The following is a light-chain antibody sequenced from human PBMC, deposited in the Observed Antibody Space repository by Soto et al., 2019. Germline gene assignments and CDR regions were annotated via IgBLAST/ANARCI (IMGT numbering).Light chain of an antibody. CDR2: AAS. V-gene: IGKV1-16*01. CDR3: QQYDDWPWT. CDR1: QGITNS. J-gene: IGKJ1*01. Sequence: DTHMTHPPSTLTASVGDRVTITCRASQGITNSLAWFQQKPGKAPKRLIYAASSLQSGVPARFSGSGSGTEFILTISSLQSEDFAFYYCQQYDDWPWTFGQGTKV.